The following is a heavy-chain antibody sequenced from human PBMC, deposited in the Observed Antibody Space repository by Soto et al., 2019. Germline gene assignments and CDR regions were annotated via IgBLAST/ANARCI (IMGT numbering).Heavy chain of an antibody. V-gene: IGHV4-4*02. J-gene: IGHJ4*02. CDR3: ARQKRDTAMGLFDY. CDR2: IYHSGST. D-gene: IGHD5-18*01. Sequence: PSETLSLTCAASGGSISSSNWWSWVRQPPGKGLEWIGEIYHSGSTNYNPSLKSRVTISVDKSKNQFSLKLSSVTAADTAVYYCARQKRDTAMGLFDYWGQGTLVTVSS. CDR1: GGSISSSNW.